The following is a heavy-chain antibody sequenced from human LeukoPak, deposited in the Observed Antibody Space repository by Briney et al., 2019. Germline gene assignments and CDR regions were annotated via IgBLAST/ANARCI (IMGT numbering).Heavy chain of an antibody. D-gene: IGHD6-19*01. J-gene: IGHJ3*02. CDR3: ARGVAVAGTLAFDI. Sequence: SETLSLTCTVSGGSISSYYWSWIRQPPGKGLEWIGYIYYSGSTNYNPSLKSRVTISVDTPKNHFSLRLSSVTSADTAVYYCARGVAVAGTLAFDIWGQGTMVTVSS. CDR1: GGSISSYY. V-gene: IGHV4-59*01. CDR2: IYYSGST.